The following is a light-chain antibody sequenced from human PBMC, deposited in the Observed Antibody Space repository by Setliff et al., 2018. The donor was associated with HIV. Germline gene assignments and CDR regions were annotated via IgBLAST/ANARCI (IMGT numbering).Light chain of an antibody. V-gene: IGLV3-21*04. Sequence: ELTQPPSVSVAPGKTARITCGGNNIGSKSVHWYQQKPGRAPVLVIYYDSDRPSGVPERFSGSNSGNTATLTISRVEAGDEADYYCQVWDSSSDHYVFGTGTKVTVL. CDR3: QVWDSSSDHYV. J-gene: IGLJ1*01. CDR1: NIGSKS. CDR2: YDS.